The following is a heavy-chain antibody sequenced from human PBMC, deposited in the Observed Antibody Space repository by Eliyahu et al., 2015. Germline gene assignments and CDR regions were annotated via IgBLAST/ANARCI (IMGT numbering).Heavy chain of an antibody. CDR1: GGXISSSSYY. J-gene: IGHJ6*03. V-gene: IGHV4-39*01. CDR3: ARQGGSGYYYMDV. CDR2: IYYSGST. D-gene: IGHD1-26*01. Sequence: QLQLQESGPGLVKPSETLSLTCTVSGGXISSSSYYWGWIRQPPGKGLEWIGIIYYSGSTYYNPSLKSRVTISVDTSKNQFSLKLSSVTAADTAVYYCARQGGSGYYYMDVWGKGTTVTVSS.